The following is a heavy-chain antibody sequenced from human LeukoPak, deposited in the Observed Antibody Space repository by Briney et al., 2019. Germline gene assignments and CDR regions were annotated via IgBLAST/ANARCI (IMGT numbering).Heavy chain of an antibody. CDR2: ISGSGGST. CDR1: GFTFSSYA. J-gene: IGHJ4*02. D-gene: IGHD3-3*01. Sequence: GGSLRLSCAASGFTFSSYAMSWVRQAPGKGLEWVSAISGSGGSTYYADSVKGRFTISRDNSKNTLYLQMNSLRAEDTAVYYCARAFTIFGVFDYWGQGTLVTVSS. CDR3: ARAFTIFGVFDY. V-gene: IGHV3-23*01.